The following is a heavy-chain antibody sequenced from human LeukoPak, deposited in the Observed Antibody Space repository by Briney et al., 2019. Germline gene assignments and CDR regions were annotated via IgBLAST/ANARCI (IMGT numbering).Heavy chain of an antibody. D-gene: IGHD3-10*01. CDR1: GYTFTSYD. V-gene: IGHV1-69*06. J-gene: IGHJ4*02. CDR3: AREDYYGSGSSEADY. Sequence: ASVKVSCKASGYTFTSYDINWVRQAPGQGLEWMGGIIPIFGTANYAQKFQGRVTITADKSTSTAYMELSSLRSEDTAVYYCAREDYYGSGSSEADYWGQGTLVTVSS. CDR2: IIPIFGTA.